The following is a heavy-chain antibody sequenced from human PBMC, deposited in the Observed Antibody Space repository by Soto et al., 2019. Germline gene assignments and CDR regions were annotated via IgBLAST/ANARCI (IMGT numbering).Heavy chain of an antibody. V-gene: IGHV3-23*01. D-gene: IGHD5-12*01. CDR3: AKGYDRYGGGYEGFDT. J-gene: IGHJ4*02. CDR1: GFTVDTYA. Sequence: GGSLRLSCAASGFTVDTYAMAWVRQTPRKGLDWVSSISGVGDHTYYANSVKGRFTISRDSSENTVYLQMNSLRAEDTAVYFCAKGYDRYGGGYEGFDTWGQGTLVTVSS. CDR2: ISGVGDHT.